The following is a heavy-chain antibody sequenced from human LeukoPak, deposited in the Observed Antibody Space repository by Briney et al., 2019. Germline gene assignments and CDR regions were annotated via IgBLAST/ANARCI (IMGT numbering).Heavy chain of an antibody. J-gene: IGHJ4*02. D-gene: IGHD4-23*01. CDR3: ARARIRWAYDSTPLDY. CDR1: GFTFRSYG. CDR2: IWYDGSNK. Sequence: GRSLRLSCAASGFTFRSYGMNWVRQAPGKGLEWVAVIWYDGSNKYYADSVKGRFTISRDKSKNTLHLQMNSLRAEDTAVYYCARARIRWAYDSTPLDYWGQGTLDTVSS. V-gene: IGHV3-33*01.